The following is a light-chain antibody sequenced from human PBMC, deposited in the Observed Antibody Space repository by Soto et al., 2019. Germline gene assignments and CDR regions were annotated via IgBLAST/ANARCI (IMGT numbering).Light chain of an antibody. J-gene: IGKJ3*01. CDR3: QQYDIRL. V-gene: IGKV1-33*01. Sequence: DIQMTQSPSSLSASVGDRVTITCQASQDISNYLNWYQQKPGKAPKLLIYDASNLETGVPSRFSGSGSGTDFTFTISSLQPEDIATYYCQQYDIRLFGPGTKVDIK. CDR2: DAS. CDR1: QDISNY.